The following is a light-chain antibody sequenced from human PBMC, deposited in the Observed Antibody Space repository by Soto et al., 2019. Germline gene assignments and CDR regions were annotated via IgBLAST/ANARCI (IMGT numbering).Light chain of an antibody. Sequence: SYELTQPPSVSVAPGKTVSVACGGSNIGSKSVHWYQKKSGQAPVLVMYYDSDRPSGIPERFSGSNSGNTATLTISRVEAGDEADYYCQVCDISSGHVVFGGGTKLTVL. CDR1: NIGSKS. CDR3: QVCDISSGHVV. CDR2: YDS. J-gene: IGLJ3*02. V-gene: IGLV3-21*01.